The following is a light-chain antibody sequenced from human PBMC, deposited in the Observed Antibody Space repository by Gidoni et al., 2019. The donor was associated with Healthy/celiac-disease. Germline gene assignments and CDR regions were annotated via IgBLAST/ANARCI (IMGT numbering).Light chain of an antibody. CDR3: CSYAGSSTVV. V-gene: IGLV2-23*01. Sequence: HSALTQPAPVSGSPGQSLTISCTGTSSDVGSYNLVSWYQQHPGKAPKLMIYEGSKRPSGVSNRFSGSKSGNTASLTISGLQAEDEADYYCCSYAGSSTVVFGGGTKLTVL. J-gene: IGLJ2*01. CDR1: SSDVGSYNL. CDR2: EGS.